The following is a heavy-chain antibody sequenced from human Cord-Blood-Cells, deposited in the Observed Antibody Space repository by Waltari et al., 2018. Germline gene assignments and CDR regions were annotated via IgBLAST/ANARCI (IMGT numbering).Heavy chain of an antibody. D-gene: IGHD7-27*01. V-gene: IGHV3-21*01. J-gene: IGHJ3*02. CDR1: GFTFSSYS. CDR2: ISSSSSYI. CDR3: ARDPRRANWGAFDI. Sequence: EVQLVESGGGLVKPGGSLRLSCAASGFTFSSYSMNWVRQAPGKGREWVSSISSSSSYIYYADSVKGRFTSSRDNAKNSLYLQMNSLRAEDTAVYYCARDPRRANWGAFDIWGQGTMVTVSS.